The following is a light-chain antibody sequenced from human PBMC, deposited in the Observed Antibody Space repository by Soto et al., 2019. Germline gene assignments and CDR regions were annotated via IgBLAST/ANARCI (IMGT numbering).Light chain of an antibody. V-gene: IGKV1-39*01. CDR3: QQSDSTPYT. J-gene: IGKJ2*01. Sequence: IHMTQSPSSLSASVGNRVTITCRASQTISTYLNWYQQKKGKAPRLLIYDASSLLSGVPSRFSGSGYGTDFNLTIASLQTEDFSTYYCQQSDSTPYTFGQGTKVDIK. CDR2: DAS. CDR1: QTISTY.